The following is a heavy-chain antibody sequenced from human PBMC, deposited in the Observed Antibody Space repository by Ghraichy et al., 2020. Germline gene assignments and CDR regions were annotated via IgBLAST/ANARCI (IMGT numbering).Heavy chain of an antibody. D-gene: IGHD3-3*01. CDR1: GYTFTSYD. V-gene: IGHV1-8*01. CDR3: ARVARAPSYDFWSGYYGAGYYYYGMDV. J-gene: IGHJ6*02. Sequence: ASVKVSCKASGYTFTSYDINWVRQASGQGLEWMGWMNPNSGNTGYAQKFQGRVTMTRNTSISTAYMELSSLRSEDTAVYYCARVARAPSYDFWSGYYGAGYYYYGMDVWGQGTTVTVSS. CDR2: MNPNSGNT.